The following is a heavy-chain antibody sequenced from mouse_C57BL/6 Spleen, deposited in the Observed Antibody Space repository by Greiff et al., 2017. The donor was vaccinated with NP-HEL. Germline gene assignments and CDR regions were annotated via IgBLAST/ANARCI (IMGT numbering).Heavy chain of an antibody. CDR1: GFTFSDYY. V-gene: IGHV5-16*01. D-gene: IGHD1-1*02. Sequence: VQLKESEGGLVQPGSSMKLSCTASGFTFSDYYMAWVRQVPEKGLEWVANINYDGSSTYYLDSLKSRFIISRDNAKNILYLQMSSLKSEDTATYYCAREGYYPDAMDYWGQGTSVTVSS. CDR2: INYDGSST. CDR3: AREGYYPDAMDY. J-gene: IGHJ4*01.